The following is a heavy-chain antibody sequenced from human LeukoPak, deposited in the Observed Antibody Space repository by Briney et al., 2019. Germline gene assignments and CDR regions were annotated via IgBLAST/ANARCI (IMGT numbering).Heavy chain of an antibody. CDR1: GGSISSSSYY. D-gene: IGHD3-22*01. CDR3: ARNHYYDSSGYLRAFDI. J-gene: IGHJ3*02. CDR2: IYYSGST. V-gene: IGHV4-39*01. Sequence: SETLSLTXTVSGGSISSSSYYWGWIRQPPGKGLGWIGSIYYSGSTYYNPSLKSRVAISVDTSKNQLSLKLSSVTAADTAVYYCARNHYYDSSGYLRAFDIWGQGTMVTVSS.